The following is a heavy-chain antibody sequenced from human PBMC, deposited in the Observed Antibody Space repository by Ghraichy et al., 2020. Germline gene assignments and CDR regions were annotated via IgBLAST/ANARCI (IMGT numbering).Heavy chain of an antibody. CDR1: GYTFTGYY. D-gene: IGHD3-22*01. V-gene: IGHV1-2*04. J-gene: IGHJ6*02. CDR2: INPNSGGT. CDR3: ARDRRHDSSGYYQNYYYYGMDV. Sequence: SVKVSCKASGYTFTGYYMHWVRQAPGQGLEWMGWINPNSGGTNYAQKFQGWVTMTRDTSISTAYMELSRLRSDDTAVYYCARDRRHDSSGYYQNYYYYGMDVWGQGTTVTVSS.